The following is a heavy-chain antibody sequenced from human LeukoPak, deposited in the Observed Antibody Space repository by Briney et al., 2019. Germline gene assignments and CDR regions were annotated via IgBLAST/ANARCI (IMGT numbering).Heavy chain of an antibody. CDR2: INHSGST. CDR3: ARGIPKLQTYYDFWSGHPGWFDP. D-gene: IGHD3-3*01. CDR1: GGSFSGYY. J-gene: IGHJ5*02. Sequence: PSETLSLTCAVYGGSFSGYYWTWIRQPPGKGLEWIGGINHSGSTNYNPSLKSRVTISVDTSKNQFSLKLSSVTAADTAVYYCARGIPKLQTYYDFWSGHPGWFDPWGQGTLVTVSS. V-gene: IGHV4-34*01.